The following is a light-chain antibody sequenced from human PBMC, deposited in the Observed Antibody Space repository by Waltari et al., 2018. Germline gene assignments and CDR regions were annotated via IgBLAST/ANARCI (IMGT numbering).Light chain of an antibody. CDR3: TSYAGGKDLVV. CDR1: TSDVGTYNY. Sequence: QSALTQPPSASGSPGQSVTISCTGTTSDVGTYNYVSWYQQHPGKAPNLILYEVTKRPSGVPDRCSGAKSCNTASLTVSGLQAEDEADYYCTSYAGGKDLVVFGGGTKLTVL. CDR2: EVT. J-gene: IGLJ2*01. V-gene: IGLV2-8*01.